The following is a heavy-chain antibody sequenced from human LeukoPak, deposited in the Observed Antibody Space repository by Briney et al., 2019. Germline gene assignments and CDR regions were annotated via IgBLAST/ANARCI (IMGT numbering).Heavy chain of an antibody. V-gene: IGHV4-4*02. CDR1: GGSISNSYW. CDR2: IYHSGST. Sequence: PSETLSLTCAVSGGSISNSYWWSWVRQPPGKGLEWIGEIYHSGSTNYNPSLKSRVTISVDKSKNQFSLKLSSVTAADTAVYYCARADPLLYSSSSRYFDYWGQGTLVTVSS. CDR3: ARADPLLYSSSSRYFDY. D-gene: IGHD6-6*01. J-gene: IGHJ4*02.